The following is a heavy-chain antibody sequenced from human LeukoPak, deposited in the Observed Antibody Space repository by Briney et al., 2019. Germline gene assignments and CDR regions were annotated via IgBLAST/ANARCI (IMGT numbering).Heavy chain of an antibody. V-gene: IGHV3-30*18. CDR3: AKEGGSSSWYLEYFDY. CDR1: GFTFSSYG. CDR2: ISYDGSNK. J-gene: IGHJ4*02. D-gene: IGHD6-13*01. Sequence: GGSLRLSCAASGFTFSSYGMHWVRQAPGKGLEWVAVISYDGSNKYYADSVKGRFTISRDNSKNTLYLQMNSLRAEDTAVYYCAKEGGSSSWYLEYFDYWGQGTLVTVSS.